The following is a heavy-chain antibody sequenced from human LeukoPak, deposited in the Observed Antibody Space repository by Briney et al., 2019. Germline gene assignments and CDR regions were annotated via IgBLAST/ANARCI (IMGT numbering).Heavy chain of an antibody. Sequence: GGSLRLSCAASGFTFSSYAMHWVRQAPGKGLEWVAVISYDGSNKYYADSVKGRFTISRDNSKNTLYLQMNSLRAEDTAVYYCARRIAAAAAPYYLDYWGQGTLVTASS. J-gene: IGHJ4*02. CDR2: ISYDGSNK. D-gene: IGHD6-13*01. CDR1: GFTFSSYA. V-gene: IGHV3-30-3*01. CDR3: ARRIAAAAAPYYLDY.